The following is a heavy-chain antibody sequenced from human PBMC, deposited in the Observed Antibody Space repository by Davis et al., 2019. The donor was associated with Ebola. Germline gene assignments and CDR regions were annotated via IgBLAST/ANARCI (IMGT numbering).Heavy chain of an antibody. D-gene: IGHD1-26*01. CDR1: GFTFSSYG. V-gene: IGHV3-33*01. CDR2: IWYDGSNK. J-gene: IGHJ4*02. CDR3: ARERYSGSVCNDY. Sequence: PGGSLRLSCAASGFTFSSYGMHWVRQAPGKGLEWVAVIWYDGSNKYYADSVKGRFTISRDNAKNSLYLQMNSLRDEDTAVYYCARERYSGSVCNDYWGQGTLVTVSS.